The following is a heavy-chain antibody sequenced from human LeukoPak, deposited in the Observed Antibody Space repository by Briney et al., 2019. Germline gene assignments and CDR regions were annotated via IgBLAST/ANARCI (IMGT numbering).Heavy chain of an antibody. Sequence: PSETLSLTYTVSGGSISRYYWSWIRRPPGKGLEWIGYIFHSGNTKYNPSLKSRVTISLDTSKKQFSLKLTSVTASDTAVYFCARHEGHCTGGKCYSNAFDVWSQGTMVTVSS. CDR1: GGSISRYY. V-gene: IGHV4-59*08. CDR2: IFHSGNT. J-gene: IGHJ3*01. D-gene: IGHD2-15*01. CDR3: ARHEGHCTGGKCYSNAFDV.